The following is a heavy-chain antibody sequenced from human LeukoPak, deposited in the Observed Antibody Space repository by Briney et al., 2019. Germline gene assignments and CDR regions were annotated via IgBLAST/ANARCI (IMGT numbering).Heavy chain of an antibody. CDR3: ARDPYSDTYVDYYYYYYMDV. D-gene: IGHD1-26*01. CDR1: GFSFSTSG. Sequence: GGSLRLSCAASGFSFSTSGMHWVRQAPGKGLEWVSSITSSSSYIYYADSVKGRFTISRDNAKNSLYLHINSLTAEDTAVYYCARDPYSDTYVDYYYYYYMDVWGKGTTVTISS. CDR2: ITSSSSYI. V-gene: IGHV3-21*01. J-gene: IGHJ6*03.